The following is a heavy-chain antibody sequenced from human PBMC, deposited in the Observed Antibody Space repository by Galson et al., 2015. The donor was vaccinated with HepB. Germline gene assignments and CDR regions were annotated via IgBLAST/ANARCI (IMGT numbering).Heavy chain of an antibody. D-gene: IGHD2-2*01. J-gene: IGHJ4*02. CDR1: GITFSSYA. Sequence: SLRLSCAVSGITFSSYAMSWVRQAPGKGLEWVSGISGSASSISYADSVKGRFTISRDKSKNTLYLQMNSLRAEDTAIYYCAKGHCSSPSCFLFDYWGQGTRVTVSS. CDR3: AKGHCSSPSCFLFDY. V-gene: IGHV3-23*01. CDR2: ISGSASSI.